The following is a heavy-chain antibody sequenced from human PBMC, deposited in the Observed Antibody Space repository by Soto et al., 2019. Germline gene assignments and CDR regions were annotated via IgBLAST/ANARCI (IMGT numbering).Heavy chain of an antibody. CDR3: VQTRCGGDCLQSYSSHSYYGLDV. CDR2: VYWDDDK. V-gene: IGHV2-5*02. D-gene: IGHD2-21*02. CDR1: GLSLSTIGEG. Sequence: QITLKESGPTLVKPTQTLTLTCTFSGLSLSTIGEGVGWIRQPPGKALEWLALVYWDDDKRYSPSLKSRLTIPKDTSVTQVVLTMPNMGPVDTATYYCVQTRCGGDCLQSYSSHSYYGLDVWGQGTTVTVSS. J-gene: IGHJ6*02.